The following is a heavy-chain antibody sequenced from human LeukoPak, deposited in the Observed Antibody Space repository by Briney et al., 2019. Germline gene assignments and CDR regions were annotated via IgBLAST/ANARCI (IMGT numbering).Heavy chain of an antibody. D-gene: IGHD6-19*01. Sequence: PGGSLRLSCAASGFTFSSYSMNWVRQAPGKGLEWVSSISSSSSYIYYADSVKGRFTISRDNAKNSLYLQMNSLRAEDTALYYCAREGYSSGWEDIWGQGTMVTVSS. CDR2: ISSSSSYI. CDR1: GFTFSSYS. V-gene: IGHV3-21*04. CDR3: AREGYSSGWEDI. J-gene: IGHJ3*02.